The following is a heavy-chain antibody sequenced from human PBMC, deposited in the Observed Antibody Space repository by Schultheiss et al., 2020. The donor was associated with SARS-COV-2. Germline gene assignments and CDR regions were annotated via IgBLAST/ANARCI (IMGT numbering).Heavy chain of an antibody. CDR3: ARVRLARMATRPSLLSGWFDP. CDR2: IYHSGST. CDR1: GYSISSGYY. V-gene: IGHV4-38-2*01. D-gene: IGHD5-24*01. J-gene: IGHJ5*02. Sequence: SETLSLTCAVSGYSISSGYYWGWIRQPPGKGLEWIGEIYHSGSTNYNPSLKSRVTISVDKSKNQFSLKLSSVTAADTAVYYCARVRLARMATRPSLLSGWFDPWGQGTLVTVSS.